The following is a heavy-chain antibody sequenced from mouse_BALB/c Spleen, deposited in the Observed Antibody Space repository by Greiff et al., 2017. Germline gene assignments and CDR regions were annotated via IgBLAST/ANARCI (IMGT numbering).Heavy chain of an antibody. J-gene: IGHJ4*01. Sequence: QVQLKESGPGLVAPSQSLSITCTVSGFSLTSYGVHWVRQPPGKGLEWLGVIWAGGSTNYNSALMSRLSISKDNSKSQVFLKMNSLQTDDTAMYYCARDPYDYDDGYAMDYWGQGTSVTVSS. V-gene: IGHV2-9*02. CDR2: IWAGGST. CDR1: GFSLTSYG. D-gene: IGHD2-4*01. CDR3: ARDPYDYDDGYAMDY.